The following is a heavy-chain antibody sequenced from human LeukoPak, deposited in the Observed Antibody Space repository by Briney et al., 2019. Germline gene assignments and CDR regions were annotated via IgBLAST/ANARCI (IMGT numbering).Heavy chain of an antibody. CDR3: AREEGAQFDY. D-gene: IGHD1-26*01. CDR2: ISYDGSNK. V-gene: IGHV3-30*04. CDR1: GFTFSSYA. J-gene: IGHJ4*02. Sequence: GSLRLSCAASGFTFSSYAMHWVRQAPGKGLEWVAVISYDGSNKYYAYSVKGRFTISRDNSKNTLYLQMNSLRAEDTAVYYCAREEGAQFDYWGQGTLVTVSS.